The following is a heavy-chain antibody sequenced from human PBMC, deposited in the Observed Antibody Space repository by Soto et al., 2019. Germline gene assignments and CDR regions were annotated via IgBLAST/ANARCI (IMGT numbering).Heavy chain of an antibody. Sequence: GSLRLSCAASGFTFSSYAMSWVRQAPGEGLEWVSAISGSGGSTYYADSVKGRFTISRDNSKNTLYLQMNSLRAEDRAVYYCAKVGYPIYESSGYYFKYFAYWGQGTLVPVSS. D-gene: IGHD3-22*01. CDR2: ISGSGGST. V-gene: IGHV3-23*01. CDR3: AKVGYPIYESSGYYFKYFAY. CDR1: GFTFSSYA. J-gene: IGHJ4*02.